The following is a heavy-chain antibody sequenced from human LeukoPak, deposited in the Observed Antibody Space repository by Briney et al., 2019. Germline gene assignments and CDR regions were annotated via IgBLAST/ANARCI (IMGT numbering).Heavy chain of an antibody. V-gene: IGHV3-30*18. Sequence: PGGSLRLSCAASGFTFSSYSMNWVRQAPGKGLEWVAVISYDGSNKYYADSVKGRFTISRDNSKNTLYLQMNSLRAEDTAVYYCAKDHRPLRYFDWLFPLDYWGQGTLVTVSS. CDR3: AKDHRPLRYFDWLFPLDY. J-gene: IGHJ4*02. CDR2: ISYDGSNK. CDR1: GFTFSSYS. D-gene: IGHD3-9*01.